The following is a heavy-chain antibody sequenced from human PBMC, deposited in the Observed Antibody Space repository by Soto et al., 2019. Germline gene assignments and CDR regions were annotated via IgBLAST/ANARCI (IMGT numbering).Heavy chain of an antibody. D-gene: IGHD5-12*01. CDR2: IYYSGIT. V-gene: IGHV4-39*01. J-gene: IGHJ4*02. Sequence: QLQLQESGPGLVKPSETLSLTCTVSGGSISSSSYYWGWIRQPPGQGLEWIGSIYYSGITYYNPYLNRRVTISVDTSKNQFSLKLSSVTAADTAVYYCARHRAAGYNPNYFDYWGQGTLVTVSS. CDR1: GGSISSSSYY. CDR3: ARHRAAGYNPNYFDY.